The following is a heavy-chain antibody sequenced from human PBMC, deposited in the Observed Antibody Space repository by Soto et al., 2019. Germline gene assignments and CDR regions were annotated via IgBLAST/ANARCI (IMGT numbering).Heavy chain of an antibody. CDR1: GFIFSNYA. J-gene: IGHJ4*02. D-gene: IGHD3-16*01. CDR3: PKVSLRPYDFDH. V-gene: IGHV3-23*01. CDR2: ISASSSNT. Sequence: EVQLLDSGGGLVQPGGSLRLSCAASGFIFSNYAMSWVRQAPGKGLEWVSSISASSSNTYYANSVKGRFTISRDNSKNTLLLHMKGLRADNTYVDYCPKVSLRPYDFDHWGQGTLVTVSS.